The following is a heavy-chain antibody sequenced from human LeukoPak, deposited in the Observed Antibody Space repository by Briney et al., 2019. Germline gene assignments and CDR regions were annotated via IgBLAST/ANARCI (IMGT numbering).Heavy chain of an antibody. CDR3: ARASAHRGIAVAGVYWYFDL. CDR1: GGSISSGGYY. J-gene: IGHJ2*01. CDR2: IYYSGST. V-gene: IGHV4-61*08. D-gene: IGHD6-19*01. Sequence: SETLSLTCTVSGGSISSGGYYWSWIRQHPGKGLEWIGYIYYSGSTNYNPSLKSRLTISVDTSKNQFSLKLTSVTAADTAVYYCARASAHRGIAVAGVYWYFDLWGRGTLVTVSS.